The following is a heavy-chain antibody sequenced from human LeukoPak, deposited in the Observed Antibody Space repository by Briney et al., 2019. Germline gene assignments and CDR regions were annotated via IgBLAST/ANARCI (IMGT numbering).Heavy chain of an antibody. D-gene: IGHD3-10*01. CDR1: GYTFTSYG. CDR2: ISAYNGNT. V-gene: IGHV1-18*01. Sequence: ASVKVSRKASGYTFTSYGISWVRQAPGQGLEWMGWISAYNGNTNYAQKLQGRVTMTTDTSTSTAYMELRSLRSDDTAVYYCARDPRLRGVPNWFDPWGQGTLVTVSS. J-gene: IGHJ5*02. CDR3: ARDPRLRGVPNWFDP.